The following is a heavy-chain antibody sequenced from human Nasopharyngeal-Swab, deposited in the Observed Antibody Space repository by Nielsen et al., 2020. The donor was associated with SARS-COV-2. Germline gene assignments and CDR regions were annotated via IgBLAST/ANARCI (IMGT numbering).Heavy chain of an antibody. D-gene: IGHD3-16*01. J-gene: IGHJ6*03. CDR2: IYYSGST. Sequence: SEALSLTCTVSGGSISSSSYYWGWIRQPPGKGLEWIGSIYYSGSTYYNPSLKGRVTISVDTSKNQFSLKLSSVTAADTAVYYCARVSDFGDYYYYYYMDVWGKGTTVTVSS. V-gene: IGHV4-39*07. CDR1: GGSISSSSYY. CDR3: ARVSDFGDYYYYYYMDV.